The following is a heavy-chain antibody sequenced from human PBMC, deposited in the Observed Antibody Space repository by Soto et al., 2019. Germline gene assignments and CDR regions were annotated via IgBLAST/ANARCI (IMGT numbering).Heavy chain of an antibody. J-gene: IGHJ4*02. CDR1: GDSISSYP. V-gene: IGHV4-4*07. CDR2: FYTTGTT. CDR3: ATESRSYRSFDY. Sequence: SETLSLTCTVSGDSISSYPWSWLRQAAGKGLEWIGRFYTTGTTTYNPSLKSRVSMSVDTSRNQFSLKVNSVTAADTAVYYCATESRSYRSFDYWGQGTLVTVYS. D-gene: IGHD3-16*02.